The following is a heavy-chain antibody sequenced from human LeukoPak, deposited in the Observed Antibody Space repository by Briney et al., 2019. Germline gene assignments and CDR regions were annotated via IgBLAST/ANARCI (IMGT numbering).Heavy chain of an antibody. D-gene: IGHD3-10*01. Sequence: SETLSLTCTVSGYSISSGYYWGWIRPPPGKGLEWIGSIYHSGSTYYNPSLKSRVTISVDTSKNQFSLKLSSVTAADTAVYYCASTIWFGGSPFDYWGQGTLVTVSS. J-gene: IGHJ4*02. V-gene: IGHV4-38-2*02. CDR3: ASTIWFGGSPFDY. CDR2: IYHSGST. CDR1: GYSISSGYY.